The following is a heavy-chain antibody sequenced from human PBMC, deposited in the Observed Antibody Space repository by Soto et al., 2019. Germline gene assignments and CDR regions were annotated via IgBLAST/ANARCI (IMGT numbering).Heavy chain of an antibody. Sequence: PSQTLSLTCVISGDSVSSNSAAWNWIRQSPSRGLEWLGRTYYRSKWYNDYAVSVKSRITINPDTSKNQFSLQLNSVTPEGTAVYYCATASFSGGSFDYWGQGTLVTVSS. CDR1: GDSVSSNSAA. CDR3: ATASFSGGSFDY. J-gene: IGHJ4*02. D-gene: IGHD2-15*01. CDR2: TYYRSKWYN. V-gene: IGHV6-1*01.